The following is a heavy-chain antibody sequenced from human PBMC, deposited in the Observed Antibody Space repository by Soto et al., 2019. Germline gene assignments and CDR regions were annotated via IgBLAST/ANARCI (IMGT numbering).Heavy chain of an antibody. CDR3: VRKALGWFVP. Sequence: EMQLVESGGGSVQPGGSLRLSCVASGFTFSDFYMDWVRQAPGKGLEWVARVKHRPKNFGTEYAASVTGRFIISRDDSQNSLFLQINSLKAENTAVYYCVRKALGWFVPWGQGTLVTVSS. V-gene: IGHV3-72*01. CDR1: GFTFSDFY. D-gene: IGHD7-27*01. J-gene: IGHJ5*02. CDR2: VKHRPKNFGT.